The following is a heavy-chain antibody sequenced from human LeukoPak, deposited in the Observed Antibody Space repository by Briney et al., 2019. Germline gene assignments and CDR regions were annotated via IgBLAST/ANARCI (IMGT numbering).Heavy chain of an antibody. CDR3: ARGAYSSGWSPGGYGMDV. Sequence: LEASVKVSCKASGYTSTGYYMHWVRQAPGQGLEWMGWINPNSGGTNYAQKFQGRVTMTRDTSISTAYMELSRLRSDDTAVYYCARGAYSSGWSPGGYGMDVWGQGTTVTVSS. D-gene: IGHD6-19*01. J-gene: IGHJ6*02. CDR1: GYTSTGYY. V-gene: IGHV1-2*03. CDR2: INPNSGGT.